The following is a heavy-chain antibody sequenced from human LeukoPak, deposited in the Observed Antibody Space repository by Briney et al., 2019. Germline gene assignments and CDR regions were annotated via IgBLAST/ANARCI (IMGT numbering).Heavy chain of an antibody. CDR2: ISGSGGST. CDR3: AKDGDGYKYYFDY. J-gene: IGHJ4*02. Sequence: SGGSLRLSCAASGFTFSSYAMSWVRQAPGKGLEWVSAISGSGGSTYYADSVKGRFTISRDNSKNTLYLQMNSLRAEGTAVYYCAKDGDGYKYYFDYWGQGTLVTVSS. CDR1: GFTFSSYA. D-gene: IGHD5-24*01. V-gene: IGHV3-23*01.